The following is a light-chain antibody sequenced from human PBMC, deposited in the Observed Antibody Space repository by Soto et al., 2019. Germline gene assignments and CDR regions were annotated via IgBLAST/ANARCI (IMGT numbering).Light chain of an antibody. CDR1: QSVNSN. CDR3: QQYNNWPPGNT. V-gene: IGKV3-15*01. Sequence: EIVMTQSPATLSVSPGERTTLSCRASQSVNSNLAWYQQKPGQAPRLLIYGASTRATGIPARFSGSGSGTEFTLTISSLQSEDFAVYYCQQYNNWPPGNTFGQGTKLEI. CDR2: GAS. J-gene: IGKJ2*01.